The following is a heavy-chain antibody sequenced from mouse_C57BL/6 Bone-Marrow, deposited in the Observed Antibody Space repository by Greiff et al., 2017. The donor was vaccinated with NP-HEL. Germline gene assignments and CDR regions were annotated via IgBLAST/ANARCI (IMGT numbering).Heavy chain of an antibody. D-gene: IGHD3-2*02. CDR3: ARSQLMRRAWFAY. CDR1: GYTFTSYW. J-gene: IGHJ3*01. V-gene: IGHV1-55*01. Sequence: QVQLQQSGAELVKPGASVKMSCKASGYTFTSYWITWVKQRPGQGLEWIGDIYPGSGSTNYNEKFKSKATLTVDKSSSTAYMQLSSLTSEDSAVYYCARSQLMRRAWFAYWGQGTLVTVSA. CDR2: IYPGSGST.